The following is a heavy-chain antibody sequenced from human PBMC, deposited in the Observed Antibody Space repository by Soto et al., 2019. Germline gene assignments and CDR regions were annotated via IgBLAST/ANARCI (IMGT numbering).Heavy chain of an antibody. Sequence: SEAKRLSSSVSGGSSAAFDGRWIRQPPGKGLEWIGSISYSGITKYNPSLESRVMISLDTSKNQFSLRLTSVTAADTALYYCPTYRRSDADGSTLDFWRQRILVTVSS. V-gene: IGHV4-59*01. CDR2: ISYSGIT. CDR1: GGSSAAFD. D-gene: IGHD2-2*02. J-gene: IGHJ4*02. CDR3: PTYRRSDADGSTLDF.